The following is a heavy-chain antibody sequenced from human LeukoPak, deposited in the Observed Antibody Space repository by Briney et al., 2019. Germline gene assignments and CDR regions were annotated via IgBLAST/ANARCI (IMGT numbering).Heavy chain of an antibody. CDR3: ARIEGASSSWYD. V-gene: IGHV1-2*02. D-gene: IGHD6-13*01. CDR1: GYTFTAYY. CDR2: ISPNSGGT. J-gene: IGHJ4*02. Sequence: ASVKVFCKASGYTFTAYYIHWVRQAPGQGLEWMGYISPNSGGTIYAQNLQGRVTMTRDTSINTAYMELSRLRSDDTAVYYCARIEGASSSWYDWGQGTLVTVSS.